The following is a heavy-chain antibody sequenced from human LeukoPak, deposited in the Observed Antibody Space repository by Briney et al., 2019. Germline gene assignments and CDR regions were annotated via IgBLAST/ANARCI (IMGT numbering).Heavy chain of an antibody. Sequence: SETLSLTCTVSGGSISSHYWTWIRQSPVKGLEWIGNISNSGSTSYNPSLKSRVTISIDTSKNQFSLKLSSVTAADTAVYYCGRDALVGYFSYYYMDVWGKGTTVTVSS. CDR2: ISNSGST. J-gene: IGHJ6*03. D-gene: IGHD2-15*01. CDR3: GRDALVGYFSYYYMDV. CDR1: GGSISSHY. V-gene: IGHV4-59*11.